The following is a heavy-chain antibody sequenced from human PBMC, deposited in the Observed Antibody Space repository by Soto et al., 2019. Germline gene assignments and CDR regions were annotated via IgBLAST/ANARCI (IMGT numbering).Heavy chain of an antibody. J-gene: IGHJ6*02. D-gene: IGHD2-15*01. CDR1: GFTVSSNY. Sequence: EVQLVESGGGLVQPGGSLRLSCAASGFTVSSNYMSWVRQAPGKGLEWVSVIYSGGSTYYADSVKGRFTISRDNSKNTXYXXMNSLRAEDTAVYYCARPRGDCSGGSCYSRYGMDVWGQGTTVSVSS. CDR3: ARPRGDCSGGSCYSRYGMDV. CDR2: IYSGGST. V-gene: IGHV3-66*04.